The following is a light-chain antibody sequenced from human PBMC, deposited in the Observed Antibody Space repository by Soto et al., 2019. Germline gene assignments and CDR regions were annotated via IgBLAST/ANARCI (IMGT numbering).Light chain of an antibody. V-gene: IGKV1-33*01. CDR3: QQYDNLPCT. CDR2: DAS. J-gene: IGKJ3*01. Sequence: DIQMTQSPSSLSASAGDRVTITCRASQDISNYLNWYQQKPGKAPKLLIYDASNLERGVPSRFSGSGSGTDFTFTISSLQPEDTATYYCQQYDNLPCTFGHGTKVDIK. CDR1: QDISNY.